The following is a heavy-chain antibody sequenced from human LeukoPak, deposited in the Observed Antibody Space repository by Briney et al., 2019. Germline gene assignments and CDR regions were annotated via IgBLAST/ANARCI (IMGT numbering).Heavy chain of an antibody. CDR1: GGTFSSYA. CDR3: AKVGGALKERAHYYYMDV. Sequence: SVKVSCKASGGTFSSYAISWVRQAPGQGLEWMGGIIPIFGTANYAQKFQGRVTITTDESTSTAYMELSSLRSEDTAVYYCAKVGGALKERAHYYYMDVWGKGATVTVSS. CDR2: IIPIFGTA. J-gene: IGHJ6*03. D-gene: IGHD1-26*01. V-gene: IGHV1-69*05.